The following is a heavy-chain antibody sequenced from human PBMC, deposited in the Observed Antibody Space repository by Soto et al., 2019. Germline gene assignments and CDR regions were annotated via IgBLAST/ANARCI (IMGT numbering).Heavy chain of an antibody. D-gene: IGHD6-19*01. V-gene: IGHV3-30-3*01. CDR3: ARDSAASTSGWYGFGF. Sequence: PGGSLRLSWTASGIRFIAYAMLWVLQAPGKGLEWEAALSYDGSNKYYADCLKGRFPISRDNSKDTLFLQISSLTADASAVYSCARDSAASTSGWYGFGFRGRGTLVTVSS. CDR1: GIRFIAYA. J-gene: IGHJ4*03. CDR2: LSYDGSNK.